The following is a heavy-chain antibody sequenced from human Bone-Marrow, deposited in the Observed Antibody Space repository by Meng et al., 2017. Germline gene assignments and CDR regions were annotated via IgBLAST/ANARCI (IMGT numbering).Heavy chain of an antibody. CDR3: ADVRNDY. V-gene: IGHV1-18*01. Sequence: HVQLLQPRSDVKKPGALVKVSCKASGYTFTSYGISWVRQTPGQGLEWMVWISAYNGNTNYAQKLQGRVTMTTDTSTSTAYMELRSLRSDDTAVYYCADVRNDYWGQGTLVTVSS. J-gene: IGHJ4*02. CDR1: GYTFTSYG. CDR2: ISAYNGNT.